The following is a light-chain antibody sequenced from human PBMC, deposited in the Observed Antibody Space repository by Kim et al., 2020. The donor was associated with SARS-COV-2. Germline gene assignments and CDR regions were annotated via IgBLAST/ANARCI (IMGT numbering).Light chain of an antibody. J-gene: IGLJ3*02. CDR2: GKN. CDR3: NSRDSSGNHWV. V-gene: IGLV3-19*01. Sequence: ALGQTVRITCQGDSVRSYDASWYQQKPGQAPVLVIYGKNNRPSGIPDRFSGSGSGNTASLTITGAQAEDEADYYCNSRDSSGNHWVFGGGTQLTVL. CDR1: SVRSYD.